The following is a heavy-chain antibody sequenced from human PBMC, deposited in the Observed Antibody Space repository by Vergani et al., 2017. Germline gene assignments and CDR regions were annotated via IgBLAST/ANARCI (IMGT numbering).Heavy chain of an antibody. V-gene: IGHV4-30-4*01. J-gene: IGHJ3*01. Sequence: QVQLQASGPGLVKPSQTLSLTCTVTGGSINSGDYYWSWIRQPPGEGLEWIGYIYYSGSTNYNPSLKSRVTISVDTSKNQFSLKLSSVTAADTAVYYCARVLGSYCSGGSCYSGDDAFDVWGQGTMVTVSS. D-gene: IGHD2-15*01. CDR2: IYYSGST. CDR1: GGSINSGDYY. CDR3: ARVLGSYCSGGSCYSGDDAFDV.